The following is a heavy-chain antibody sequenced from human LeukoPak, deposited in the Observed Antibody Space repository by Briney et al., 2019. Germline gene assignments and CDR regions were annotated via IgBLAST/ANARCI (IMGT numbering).Heavy chain of an antibody. CDR2: INPNSGGT. Sequence: ASVKVSCKPCRYTFTGYYIHWVRQAPGQGLEWMGRINPNSGGTNYAQKFQGRVTMTRDTSISTAYMELSRLRSDDTAVYYCARTTYYYDSSGYYTPPHFDYWGQGTLVTVS. D-gene: IGHD3-22*01. V-gene: IGHV1-2*06. CDR3: ARTTYYYDSSGYYTPPHFDY. CDR1: RYTFTGYY. J-gene: IGHJ4*02.